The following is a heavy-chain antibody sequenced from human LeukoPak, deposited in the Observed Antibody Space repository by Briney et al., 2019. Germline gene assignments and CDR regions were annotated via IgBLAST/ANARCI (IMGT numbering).Heavy chain of an antibody. Sequence: SETLSLTCTVSGGSISSYYWSWIRQPPGKRLEWIGYIYYSGSTNYNPSLKSRVTISVDTSKNQFSLKLSSVTAADTAVYYCARGVVVAATHFDYWGQGTLVTVSS. D-gene: IGHD2-15*01. CDR1: GGSISSYY. J-gene: IGHJ4*02. CDR3: ARGVVVAATHFDY. CDR2: IYYSGST. V-gene: IGHV4-59*01.